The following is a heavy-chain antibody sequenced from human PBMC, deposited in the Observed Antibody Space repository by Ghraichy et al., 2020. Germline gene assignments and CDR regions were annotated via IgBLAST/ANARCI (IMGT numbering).Heavy chain of an antibody. CDR1: GYTFTSYA. J-gene: IGHJ5*02. Sequence: ASVKVSCKASGYTFTSYAMHWVRQAPGQRLEWMGWINAGNGNTKYSQKFQARVTITRDTSASTAYMELSSLRSEDTAVYYCARDRCRGAAAKQRGDCQPATGNWFDPWGQGTLVTVSS. D-gene: IGHD2-21*01. V-gene: IGHV1-3*01. CDR3: ARDRCRGAAAKQRGDCQPATGNWFDP. CDR2: INAGNGNT.